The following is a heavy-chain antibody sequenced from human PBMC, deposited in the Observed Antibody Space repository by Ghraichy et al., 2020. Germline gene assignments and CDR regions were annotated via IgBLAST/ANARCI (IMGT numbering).Heavy chain of an antibody. CDR1: GFTFSTHG. D-gene: IGHD2-15*01. CDR3: GKDRSGYCSGGSCYPLDS. Sequence: LSLTCAASGFTFSTHGMHWVRQAPGKGLEWVALISYYGSHKYYADSVKGRFTIYRDNSKNTLYLQMTSLNPEDTAVYYCGKDRSGYCSGGSCYPLDSWGQGTLVTVSS. V-gene: IGHV3-30*18. CDR2: ISYYGSHK. J-gene: IGHJ4*02.